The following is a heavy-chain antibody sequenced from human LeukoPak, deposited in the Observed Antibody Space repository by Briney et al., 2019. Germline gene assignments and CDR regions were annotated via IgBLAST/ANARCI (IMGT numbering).Heavy chain of an antibody. CDR3: ARGLRDIVVVPAAYFDY. D-gene: IGHD2-2*01. J-gene: IGHJ4*02. CDR2: ISSSSSYI. CDR1: GFTFSSYS. V-gene: IGHV3-21*01. Sequence: GGSLRLSCAASGFTFSSYSMNWVRQAPGKGLEWVSSISSSSSYIYYADSVKGRFTISRDNAKSSLYLQMNSLRAEDTAVYYCARGLRDIVVVPAAYFDYWGQGTLVTVSS.